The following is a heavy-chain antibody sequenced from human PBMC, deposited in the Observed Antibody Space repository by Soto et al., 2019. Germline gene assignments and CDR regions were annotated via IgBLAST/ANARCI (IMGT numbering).Heavy chain of an antibody. J-gene: IGHJ6*03. D-gene: IGHD3-9*01. CDR3: ARDKGRLILTGYYSYYYYMDV. V-gene: IGHV3-7*01. CDR1: GFTFSSYW. Sequence: GGSLRLSCAASGFTFSSYWMSWVRQAPGKGLEWVANIKQDGSEKYYVDSVKGRFTISRDNAKNSLYLQMNSLRAEDTAVYYCARDKGRLILTGYYSYYYYMDVWGKGTTVTVSS. CDR2: IKQDGSEK.